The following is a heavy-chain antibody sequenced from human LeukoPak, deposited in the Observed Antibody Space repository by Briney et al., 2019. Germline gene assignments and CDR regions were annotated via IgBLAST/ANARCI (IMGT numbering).Heavy chain of an antibody. D-gene: IGHD6-6*01. Sequence: GGSLRLSCVASGFTFSSYSVNWVRQAPGKGLEWVSSISSSSSTIYYADSVQGRFTISRDNAKNSLFLQMNSLRAEDTAVYYCARDGSSYRYFDLWGRGTLVTVSS. J-gene: IGHJ2*01. V-gene: IGHV3-21*06. CDR1: GFTFSSYS. CDR3: ARDGSSYRYFDL. CDR2: ISSSSSTI.